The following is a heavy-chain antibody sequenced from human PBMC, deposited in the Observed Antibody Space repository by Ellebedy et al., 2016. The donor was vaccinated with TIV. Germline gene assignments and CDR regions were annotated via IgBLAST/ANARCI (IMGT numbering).Heavy chain of an antibody. J-gene: IGHJ4*02. V-gene: IGHV4-34*01. CDR2: INHSGST. CDR1: GGSLSGYY. Sequence: MPSETLSLTCAVYGGSLSGYYWSCIRQPPGKGLEWISEINHSGSTNYNSSLKSRVTISLDTSKNQFSLKLSSVTAADTAVYYCSRGVTDKNWGQGTLVTVSS. CDR3: SRGVTDKN. D-gene: IGHD2-21*02.